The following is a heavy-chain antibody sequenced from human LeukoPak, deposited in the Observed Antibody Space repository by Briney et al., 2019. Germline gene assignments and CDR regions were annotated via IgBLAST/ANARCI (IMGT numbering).Heavy chain of an antibody. CDR1: GYTFTGYY. D-gene: IGHD5-12*01. CDR2: INPNSGGT. Sequence: ASVKVSCKASGYTFTGYYMHWVRQAPGQGLECMGWINPNSGGTNYAQKFQGRVTMTRDTSISTAYMELSRLRSDDTAVYYCASWDIVASMGEDWFDPWGQGTLVTVSS. V-gene: IGHV1-2*02. CDR3: ASWDIVASMGEDWFDP. J-gene: IGHJ5*02.